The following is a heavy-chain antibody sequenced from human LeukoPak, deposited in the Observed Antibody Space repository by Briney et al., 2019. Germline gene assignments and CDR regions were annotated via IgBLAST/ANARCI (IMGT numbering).Heavy chain of an antibody. CDR1: GFTFSSYA. J-gene: IGHJ4*02. V-gene: IGHV3-23*01. Sequence: PGGSLRLSCAAPGFTFSSYAMSWVRQAPGKGLEWVSAISGSGGSTYYADSVKGRFTISRDNSKNTLYLQMNSLRAEDTAVYYCAKAKGVWFGELLRVFDYWGQGTLVTVSS. CDR2: ISGSGGST. D-gene: IGHD3-10*01. CDR3: AKAKGVWFGELLRVFDY.